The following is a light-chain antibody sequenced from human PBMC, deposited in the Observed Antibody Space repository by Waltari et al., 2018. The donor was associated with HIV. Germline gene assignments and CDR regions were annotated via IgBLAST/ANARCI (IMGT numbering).Light chain of an antibody. CDR2: RTS. Sequence: DIQMTQSPSTLSASVGDRVTITCRASQIIDDWLAWYQQTPGKAPTLLIYRTSTRQTGVPPRFRGGGSGTDFTLIISGLQPDDFAAYYCMQYGSYFRTFGQGTRVDVK. CDR3: MQYGSYFRT. J-gene: IGKJ1*01. V-gene: IGKV1-5*03. CDR1: QIIDDW.